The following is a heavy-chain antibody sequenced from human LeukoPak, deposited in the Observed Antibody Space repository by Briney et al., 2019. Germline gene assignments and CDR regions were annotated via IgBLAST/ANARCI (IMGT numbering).Heavy chain of an antibody. CDR3: ARGRSVVVPAARRYFDY. Sequence: SETLSLTCAVYGGSFSGYYWSWIRQPPGKGLEWIGEINHSGSTNYNPSLRSRVTISVDTSKNQFSLKLSSVTAADTAVYYCARGRSVVVPAARRYFDYWGQGTLVTVSS. J-gene: IGHJ4*02. D-gene: IGHD2-2*01. V-gene: IGHV4-34*01. CDR1: GGSFSGYY. CDR2: INHSGST.